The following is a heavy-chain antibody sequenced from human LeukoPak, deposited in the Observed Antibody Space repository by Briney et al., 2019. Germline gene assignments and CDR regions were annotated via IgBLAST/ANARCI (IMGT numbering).Heavy chain of an antibody. Sequence: ASVKVSCKSSGYTFTGYFMHWVRQAPGQGLEWMGWINPNSGGTSYLQNFQGRVTMTRDTSISTAYMDLSRLRSDDTAVYYCARGRPGDYFDYWGQGTLVTVSS. D-gene: IGHD6-25*01. CDR2: INPNSGGT. CDR3: ARGRPGDYFDY. V-gene: IGHV1-2*02. J-gene: IGHJ4*02. CDR1: GYTFTGYF.